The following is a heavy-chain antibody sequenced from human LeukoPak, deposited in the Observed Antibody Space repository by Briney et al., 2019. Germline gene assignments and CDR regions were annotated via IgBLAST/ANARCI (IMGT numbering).Heavy chain of an antibody. Sequence: SETLSLTCTVSGGSISHYYWNWIRQPAGKGLEWIGRIYSSGSANYNPSVKSRVTMSVDTSKNQFSLKLSSVTAADTAVYYCARDYGGWSFDYWGQGTLVTVSS. D-gene: IGHD6-19*01. V-gene: IGHV4-4*07. CDR3: ARDYGGWSFDY. CDR2: IYSSGSA. J-gene: IGHJ4*02. CDR1: GGSISHYY.